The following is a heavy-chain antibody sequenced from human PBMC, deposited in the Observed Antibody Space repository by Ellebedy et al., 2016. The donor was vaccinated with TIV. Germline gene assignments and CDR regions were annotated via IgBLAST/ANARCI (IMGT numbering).Heavy chain of an antibody. Sequence: GGSLRLSXAASGFIFSNAWMNWVRQAPGKGLEWVGRIKGKIDGGTRDFAAPVKGRFSISRDDSKNTVSLQMDSLKTEDTAVYYCAAGTGYSDFDYWGQGTLVTVSS. CDR3: AAGTGYSDFDY. CDR1: GFIFSNAW. D-gene: IGHD2-15*01. J-gene: IGHJ4*02. CDR2: IKGKIDGGTR. V-gene: IGHV3-15*01.